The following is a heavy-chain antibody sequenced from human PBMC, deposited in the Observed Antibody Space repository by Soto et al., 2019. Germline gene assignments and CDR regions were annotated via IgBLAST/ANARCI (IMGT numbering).Heavy chain of an antibody. CDR1: GDTFNFYT. D-gene: IGHD3-10*01. Sequence: QVQLVQSGSDVKKAGSSVKVSCKASGDTFNFYTINWVRQAPGLGLEWMGRFNPILSMSNYAQKFEGRVTITADKSTNTAYMELSRLRVEDTAMYYGVTSNGSGYRAFDFWGQGALVTVSS. J-gene: IGHJ4*02. V-gene: IGHV1-69*02. CDR3: VTSNGSGYRAFDF. CDR2: FNPILSMS.